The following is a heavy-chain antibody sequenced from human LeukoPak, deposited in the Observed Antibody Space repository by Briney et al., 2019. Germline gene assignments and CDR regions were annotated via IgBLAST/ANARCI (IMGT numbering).Heavy chain of an antibody. CDR2: IYHSGST. D-gene: IGHD3-22*01. V-gene: IGHV4-4*02. CDR1: GDSISSSLW. Sequence: SETLSLTCTVSGDSISSSLWWSWVRQPPGKRLEWIGEIYHSGSTNYNPSLRSRVTISVGTSKNQFSLKLSSVTAADTAVYYCARHGDYDSSGYYPNWFDPWGQGTLVTVSS. J-gene: IGHJ5*02. CDR3: ARHGDYDSSGYYPNWFDP.